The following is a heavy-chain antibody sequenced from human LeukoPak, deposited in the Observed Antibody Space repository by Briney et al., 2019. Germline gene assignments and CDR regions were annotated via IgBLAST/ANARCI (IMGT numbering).Heavy chain of an antibody. CDR3: ARVGYYGSGSLTPEYYYYYMDV. V-gene: IGHV1-18*01. D-gene: IGHD3-10*01. CDR1: GYTFTSYG. Sequence: ASVKVSCKASGYTFTSYGISWVRQAPGQGLEWMGWISAYNGNTNYAQKLQGRVTMTTDTSTSTAYMELRSLRSEDTAVYYCARVGYYGSGSLTPEYYYYYMDVWGKGTTVTVSS. CDR2: ISAYNGNT. J-gene: IGHJ6*03.